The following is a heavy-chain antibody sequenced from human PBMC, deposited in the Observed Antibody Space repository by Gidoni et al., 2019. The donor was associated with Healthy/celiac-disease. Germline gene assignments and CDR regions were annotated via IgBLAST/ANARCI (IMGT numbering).Heavy chain of an antibody. D-gene: IGHD2-15*01. CDR3: ARSSVGAANFDY. CDR2: INPNSGGT. CDR1: GYTVTGYY. Sequence: QVQLVQSGAEVKKPGAPVKVSCKASGYTVTGYYMHWVRQGPGQGLEWMGRINPNSGGTNYAQKFQGRVTMTRDTSISTAYMELSRLRSDDTAVYYCARSSVGAANFDYWGQGTLVTVSS. J-gene: IGHJ4*02. V-gene: IGHV1-2*06.